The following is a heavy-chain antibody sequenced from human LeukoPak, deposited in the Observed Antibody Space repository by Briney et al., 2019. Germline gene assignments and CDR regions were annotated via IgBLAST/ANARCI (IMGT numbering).Heavy chain of an antibody. Sequence: PSETLSLTCAVYGGSFSGYYWSWIRQPPGKGLEWIGEINHSGSTNYNPSLKSRVTISVDTSKNQFSLKLSSVTAADTAVYYCASGGVVPAAKFDYWSQGTLVTVSS. CDR3: ASGGVVPAAKFDY. V-gene: IGHV4-34*01. CDR1: GGSFSGYY. D-gene: IGHD2-2*01. CDR2: INHSGST. J-gene: IGHJ4*02.